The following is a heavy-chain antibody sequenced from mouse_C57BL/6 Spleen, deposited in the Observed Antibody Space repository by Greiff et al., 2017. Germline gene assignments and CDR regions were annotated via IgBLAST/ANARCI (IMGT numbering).Heavy chain of an antibody. V-gene: IGHV1-42*01. Sequence: VQLKESGPELVKPGASVKISCKASGYSFTGYYMNWVKQSPEKSLEWIGEINPSTGGTTYNQKFKAKATLTVDKSSSTAYMQLKSLTSEDSAVYYCARGLGRGAMDYWGQGTSGTVSS. D-gene: IGHD4-1*01. CDR1: GYSFTGYY. CDR3: ARGLGRGAMDY. J-gene: IGHJ4*01. CDR2: INPSTGGT.